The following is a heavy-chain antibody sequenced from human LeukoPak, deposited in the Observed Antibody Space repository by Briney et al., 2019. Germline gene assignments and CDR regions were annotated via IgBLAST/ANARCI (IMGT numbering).Heavy chain of an antibody. CDR2: INPNSGGT. D-gene: IGHD3-3*01. Sequence: ASVKVSCKASGYTFTGYYMHWVRQAPGQGLEWMGWINPNSGGTNYAQKFEGRVTMTRDTSISTAYMELRRLRSDDTAVYYCARTIRFWPAHYYYYYYYMDVWGKGTTVTVSS. CDR1: GYTFTGYY. J-gene: IGHJ6*03. CDR3: ARTIRFWPAHYYYYYYYMDV. V-gene: IGHV1-2*02.